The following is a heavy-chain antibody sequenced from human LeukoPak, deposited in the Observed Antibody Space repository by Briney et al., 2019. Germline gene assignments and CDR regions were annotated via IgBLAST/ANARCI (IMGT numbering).Heavy chain of an antibody. CDR3: ARESSTSETFDY. V-gene: IGHV4-59*12. J-gene: IGHJ4*02. CDR2: IYYSGTT. D-gene: IGHD2-2*01. CDR1: GGSIGTYS. Sequence: SETLSLTCTVSGGSIGTYSWNWIRQPPGKGLEWIGYIYYSGTTNYNPSLKSRVTISVDTSKNQFSLKLSSVTAADTAVYYCARESSTSETFDYWGQGTLVTVSS.